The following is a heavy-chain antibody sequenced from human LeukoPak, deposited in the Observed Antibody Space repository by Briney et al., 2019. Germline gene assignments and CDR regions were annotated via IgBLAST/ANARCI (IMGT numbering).Heavy chain of an antibody. CDR2: IKPDGSEK. J-gene: IGHJ4*02. D-gene: IGHD1-26*01. V-gene: IGHV3-7*01. CDR1: GFSFGSSW. CDR3: ARDWSWDAHDY. Sequence: GGSLRLSCAASGFSFGSSWMSWVRQAPGKGLEWVANIKPDGSEKYYVDSVKSRFTISRDNAKNSLYLQMNSLRAEDTAVYYCARDWSWDAHDYWGQGTLVTVSS.